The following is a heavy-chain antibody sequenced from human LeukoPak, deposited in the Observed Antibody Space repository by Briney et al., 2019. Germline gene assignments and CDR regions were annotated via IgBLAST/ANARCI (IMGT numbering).Heavy chain of an antibody. Sequence: PGGSLRLSCEVSGFTFSSYWMTWVRQAPGKGLEWVANIKQDGSDKYYVDSVKGRFTISRDNAKNSLYLQMNSLRAEDTAVYYCARDVASYSSSWFEYFQHWGQGTLVTISS. CDR2: IKQDGSDK. D-gene: IGHD6-13*01. CDR3: ARDVASYSSSWFEYFQH. J-gene: IGHJ1*01. V-gene: IGHV3-7*01. CDR1: GFTFSSYW.